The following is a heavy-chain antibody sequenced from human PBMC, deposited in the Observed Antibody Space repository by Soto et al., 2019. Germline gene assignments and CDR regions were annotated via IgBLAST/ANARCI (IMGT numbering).Heavy chain of an antibody. V-gene: IGHV1-2*02. D-gene: IGHD6-13*01. CDR3: ARGIAALRLSSFGP. CDR2: INPKSGGT. Sequence: QAQLVQSGAEVKKPGASVKVSCMASGYTFSGNYLHWVRQAPGQGLEWMGRINPKSGGTGYAQKIQGRVTMTTDTSTSTAYMELSSLISADMAVYYCARGIAALRLSSFGPWGQGTLVTVSS. CDR1: GYTFSGNY. J-gene: IGHJ5*02.